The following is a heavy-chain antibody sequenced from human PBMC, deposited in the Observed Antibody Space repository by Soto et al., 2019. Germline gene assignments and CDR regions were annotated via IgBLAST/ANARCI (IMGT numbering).Heavy chain of an antibody. CDR3: AKDMGRGYSYGYVYN. Sequence: EVHLLESGGDLVRPGGSLRLSCAASGFTFSAYAMSWVRLAPGKGLEWVSAISGSAESTYYADSVRGRFTISRDNSKDTLHLQMTGLRADDTAVYYCAKDMGRGYSYGYVYNWGQGTLVTVSS. D-gene: IGHD5-18*01. V-gene: IGHV3-23*01. CDR1: GFTFSAYA. J-gene: IGHJ4*02. CDR2: ISGSAEST.